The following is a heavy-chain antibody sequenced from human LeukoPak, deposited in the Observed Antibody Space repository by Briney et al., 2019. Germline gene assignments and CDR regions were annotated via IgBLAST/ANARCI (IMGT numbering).Heavy chain of an antibody. CDR3: AKSGYGDGDYYYYMDV. Sequence: GGSLRLSCAASGFTFNNYAMSWVRQAPGKGLEWVSGIRAGGYDTYHADSVKGRFTISRDNSKNTLYLQMNSLRAEDTAVYYCAKSGYGDGDYYYYMDVWGKGTTVTVSS. CDR1: GFTFNNYA. CDR2: IRAGGYDT. V-gene: IGHV3-23*01. D-gene: IGHD4-17*01. J-gene: IGHJ6*03.